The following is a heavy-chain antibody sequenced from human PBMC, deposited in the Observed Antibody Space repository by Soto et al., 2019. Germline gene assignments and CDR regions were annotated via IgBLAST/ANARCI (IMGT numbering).Heavy chain of an antibody. V-gene: IGHV3-30-3*01. CDR3: ARGVVLVPPHEGNWFDP. Sequence: QVQLVESGGGVVQPGRSLRLSCAASGFTFSSYAMHWVRQAPGKGLEWVAVISYDGSNKYYADSVKGRFTISRDNSKNTLYLQMNSLRAEDTAVYYCARGVVLVPPHEGNWFDPWGQGTLVTVSS. J-gene: IGHJ5*02. D-gene: IGHD2-2*01. CDR1: GFTFSSYA. CDR2: ISYDGSNK.